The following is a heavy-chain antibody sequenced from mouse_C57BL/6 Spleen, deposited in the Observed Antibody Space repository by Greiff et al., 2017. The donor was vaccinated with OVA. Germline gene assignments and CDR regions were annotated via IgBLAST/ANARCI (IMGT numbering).Heavy chain of an antibody. Sequence: VKLMESGAELVRPGASVTLSCKASGYTFTDYEMHWVQQTPVHGLEWIGAIDPETGGTAYTQKFKGQAILTADKSSSTSYMELRSLTSDDSAVYYCTRGGTTASSWYFEVWGTGTTVTVSS. V-gene: IGHV1-15*01. D-gene: IGHD2-14*01. J-gene: IGHJ1*03. CDR3: TRGGTTASSWYFEV. CDR2: IDPETGGT. CDR1: GYTFTDYE.